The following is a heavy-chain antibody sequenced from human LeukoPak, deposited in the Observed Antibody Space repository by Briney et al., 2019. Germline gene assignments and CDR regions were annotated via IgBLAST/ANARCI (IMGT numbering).Heavy chain of an antibody. CDR3: ATSRSYRSGWYLDY. Sequence: PGGSLRLSCAASGFTFSSYGMSWVRQAPGKGLEWVSAISGSDVSTYYADSMKGRFTISRDNAKNSLYLQMNSLRAEDMAFYYCATSRSYRSGWYLDYWGQGTLVTVSS. V-gene: IGHV3-23*01. J-gene: IGHJ4*02. CDR1: GFTFSSYG. CDR2: ISGSDVST. D-gene: IGHD6-19*01.